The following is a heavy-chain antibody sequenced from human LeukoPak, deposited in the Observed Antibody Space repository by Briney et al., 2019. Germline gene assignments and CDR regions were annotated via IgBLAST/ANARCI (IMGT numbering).Heavy chain of an antibody. V-gene: IGHV4-59*01. J-gene: IGHJ3*02. CDR3: ARVITMVDAFDI. D-gene: IGHD3-10*01. CDR2: IYYSGST. Sequence: SETLSLTCTVSGGSISSYYWSWIRQPPGKGLEWIGYIYYSGSTNYNPSLKSRVTISVDTSKNQFSLKLSSVTAADTAVYYCARVITMVDAFDIWGQGTMVTVS. CDR1: GGSISSYY.